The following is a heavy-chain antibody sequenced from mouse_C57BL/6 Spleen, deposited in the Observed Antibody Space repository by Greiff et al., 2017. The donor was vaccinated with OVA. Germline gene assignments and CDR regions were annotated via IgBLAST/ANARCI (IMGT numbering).Heavy chain of an antibody. Sequence: QVQLKQPGAELVRPGSSVKLSCKASGYTFTSYWMHWVKQRPIQGLEWIGNIDPSDSETQSNQKFKDKAPLTVDKSSSTAYLQLSSLTSEDSAVYYCSRIGDGYYGYWGQGTTLTVSS. CDR1: GYTFTSYW. D-gene: IGHD2-3*01. V-gene: IGHV1-52*01. CDR3: SRIGDGYYGY. CDR2: IDPSDSET. J-gene: IGHJ2*01.